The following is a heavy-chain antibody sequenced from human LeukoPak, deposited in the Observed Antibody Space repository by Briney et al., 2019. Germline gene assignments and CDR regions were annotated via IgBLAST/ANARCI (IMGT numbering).Heavy chain of an antibody. CDR2: ISGSGGST. J-gene: IGHJ6*02. V-gene: IGHV3-23*01. CDR1: GFTFSSYA. CDR3: AKDPVVGATDYYYGMDV. D-gene: IGHD1-26*01. Sequence: GGSLRLSCAASGFTFSSYAMSWVRQAPGKGLEWVSAISGSGGSTHYADSVKGRFTISRDNSKNTLYLQMNSLRAEDTAVYYCAKDPVVGATDYYYGMDVWGQGTTVTVSS.